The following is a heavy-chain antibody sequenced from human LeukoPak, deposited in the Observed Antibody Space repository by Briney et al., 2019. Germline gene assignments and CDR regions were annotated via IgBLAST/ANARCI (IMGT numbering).Heavy chain of an antibody. V-gene: IGHV6-1*01. Sequence: SQTLSLTCAISGDIVSSSSAAWIWIRQSPSRGLEWLGRTYYRSKWYTEYAVSVKSRITINPDTSKNQFSLQLSSVNPEDTAVYYCARLGSGSNYWGQGTLVTVSS. CDR2: TYYRSKWYT. CDR1: GDIVSSSSAA. D-gene: IGHD3-10*01. J-gene: IGHJ4*02. CDR3: ARLGSGSNY.